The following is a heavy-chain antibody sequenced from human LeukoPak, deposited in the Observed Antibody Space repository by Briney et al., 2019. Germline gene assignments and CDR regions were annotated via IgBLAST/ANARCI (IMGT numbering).Heavy chain of an antibody. D-gene: IGHD5/OR15-5a*01. V-gene: IGHV5-51*01. Sequence: GGSLKISCKGSGYSFTSYWIGWVRQVPGKGVEWMGIIYPGDSDTRYSPSFQGQVTISADKSISTAYLQWSSLKASEPSMNYGPRSVYGGSCDYWGQGNLLPLST. CDR1: GYSFTSYW. CDR2: IYPGDSDT. CDR3: PRSVYGGSCDY. J-gene: IGHJ4*02.